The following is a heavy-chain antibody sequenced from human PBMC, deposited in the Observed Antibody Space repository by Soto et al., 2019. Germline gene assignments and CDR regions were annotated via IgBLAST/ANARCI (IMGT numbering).Heavy chain of an antibody. Sequence: PSETLSLTCAVYGGSFSGYYWSWIRQPPGKGLEWIGEINHSGSTNYNPSLKSRVTISVDTSKNQSSLKLSSVTAADTAVYYCARGGGIAAAGLYYFDYWGQGTLVTVSS. CDR1: GGSFSGYY. D-gene: IGHD6-13*01. J-gene: IGHJ4*02. V-gene: IGHV4-34*01. CDR2: INHSGST. CDR3: ARGGGIAAAGLYYFDY.